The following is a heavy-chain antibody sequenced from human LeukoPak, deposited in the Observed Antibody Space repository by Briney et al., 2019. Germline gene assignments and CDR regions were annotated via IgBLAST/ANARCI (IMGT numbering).Heavy chain of an antibody. D-gene: IGHD2-2*01. V-gene: IGHV4-34*01. J-gene: IGHJ4*02. CDR3: ARGAGYCSSTSCYGTGPSFDY. Sequence: PSETLSLTCAVYGGSFSGYYWSWIRQPPGKGLEWIGEINHSGSTNYNPSLKSRVTISVDTPENQFSLKLSSVTAADTAVYYCARGAGYCSSTSCYGTGPSFDYWGQGTLVTVSS. CDR2: INHSGST. CDR1: GGSFSGYY.